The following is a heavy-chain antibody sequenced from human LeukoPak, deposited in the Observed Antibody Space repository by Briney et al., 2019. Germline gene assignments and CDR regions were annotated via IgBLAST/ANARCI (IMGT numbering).Heavy chain of an antibody. Sequence: SETLSLTCTVSGYSISSGYYWGWIRQPPGKGLEWIGSIYHSGSTYYNPSLKSRVTISVDTSKNQFSLKLSSVTAADTAVYYCARDPAITIFGVVTSGVWFDPWGQGTLVTVSS. CDR1: GYSISSGYY. CDR2: IYHSGST. V-gene: IGHV4-38-2*02. CDR3: ARDPAITIFGVVTSGVWFDP. J-gene: IGHJ5*02. D-gene: IGHD3-3*01.